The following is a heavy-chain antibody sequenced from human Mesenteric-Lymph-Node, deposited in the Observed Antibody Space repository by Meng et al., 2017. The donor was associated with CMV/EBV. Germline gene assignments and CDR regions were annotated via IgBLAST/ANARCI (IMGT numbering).Heavy chain of an antibody. CDR2: LTPMFRTT. Sequence: AYGGTFSSHGITWVRQAPGQGLEWMGRLTPMFRTTNYAQKFRGRVTITTDRSMTTAYMELNNLTSEDTAVYYCARLWFGEEGADVKWGQGTLVTVSS. D-gene: IGHD3-10*01. J-gene: IGHJ4*02. CDR1: GGTFSSHG. CDR3: ARLWFGEEGADVK. V-gene: IGHV1-69*05.